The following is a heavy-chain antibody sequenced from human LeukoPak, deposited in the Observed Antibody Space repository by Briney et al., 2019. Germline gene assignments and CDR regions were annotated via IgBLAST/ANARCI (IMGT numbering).Heavy chain of an antibody. CDR3: AKDVARYTDYYYMDV. D-gene: IGHD5-24*01. J-gene: IGHJ6*03. CDR2: IWYDGSNK. V-gene: IGHV3-33*06. Sequence: QSGGSLRLSCAASEFTFSSYGMHWVRQAPGKGLEWVAVIWYDGSNKYYADSAKGRFTISRDNSKNTLYMQMNSLRAEDTAVYYCAKDVARYTDYYYMDVWGKGTTVTVSS. CDR1: EFTFSSYG.